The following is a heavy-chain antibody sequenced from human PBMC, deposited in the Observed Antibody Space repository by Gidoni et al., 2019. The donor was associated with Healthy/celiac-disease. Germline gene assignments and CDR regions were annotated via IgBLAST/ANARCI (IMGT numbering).Heavy chain of an antibody. V-gene: IGHV4-59*01. Sequence: QVQLQESGPGLVKPSETLSLTCTVSGGTISSYYWSWIRQPPGKGLEWIGYIYYSGSTNYNPSLKSRVTISVDTSKNQFSLKLSSVTAADTAVYYCARGGLAAAGTWWFDPWGQGTLVTVSS. CDR3: ARGGLAAAGTWWFDP. CDR1: GGTISSYY. J-gene: IGHJ5*02. CDR2: IYYSGST. D-gene: IGHD6-13*01.